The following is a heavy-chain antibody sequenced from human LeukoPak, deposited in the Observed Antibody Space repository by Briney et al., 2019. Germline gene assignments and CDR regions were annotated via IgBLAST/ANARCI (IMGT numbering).Heavy chain of an antibody. CDR3: TTELDVRPNHY. J-gene: IGHJ4*02. CDR2: IKRKSDGGTT. Sequence: GGSLRLSCAASGLTFSNAWMSWVRQAPGKGLEWVGRIKRKSDGGTTDYAAPVKGRFTISRDDSKNTLYLQMNSLKSEDTAVYYCTTELDVRPNHYWGQGTLVAVSS. D-gene: IGHD1-14*01. V-gene: IGHV3-15*01. CDR1: GLTFSNAW.